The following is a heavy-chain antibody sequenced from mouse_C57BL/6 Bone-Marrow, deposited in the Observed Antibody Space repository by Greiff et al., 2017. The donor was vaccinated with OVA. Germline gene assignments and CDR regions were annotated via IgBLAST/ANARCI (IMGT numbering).Heavy chain of an antibody. V-gene: IGHV1-81*01. CDR2: IYPRSGNT. J-gene: IGHJ2*01. CDR1: GYTFTSYG. CDR3: ASPPLLFDY. Sequence: VKLVESGAELARPGASVKLSCKASGYTFTSYGISWVKQRTGQGLEWIGEIYPRSGNTYYNEKFKGKATLTADKSSSTAYMELRSLTSEDSAVYFCASPPLLFDYWGQGTTLTVSS. D-gene: IGHD6-1*01.